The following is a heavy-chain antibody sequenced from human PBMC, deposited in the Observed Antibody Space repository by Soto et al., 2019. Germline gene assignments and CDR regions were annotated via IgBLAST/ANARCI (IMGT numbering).Heavy chain of an antibody. D-gene: IGHD3-10*01. CDR1: GGSFSCYY. CDR2: INHSGST. Sequence: SETLSLTCAVYGGSFSCYYWSWIRQPPGKGLEWIGEINHSGSTNYNPSLKSRVTISVDTSKNQFSLKLSSVTAADTAVYYCARANAVTMVRGRWFDPWGQGTLVTVSS. V-gene: IGHV4-34*01. CDR3: ARANAVTMVRGRWFDP. J-gene: IGHJ5*02.